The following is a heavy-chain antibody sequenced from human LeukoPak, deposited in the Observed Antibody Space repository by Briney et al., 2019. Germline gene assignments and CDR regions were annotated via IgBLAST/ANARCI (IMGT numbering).Heavy chain of an antibody. CDR3: AKSSMVSTFFFDY. Sequence: GGSLRLSCAASGFTFSSFAMSWVRQAPGRGLEWVSTISGSGASTYYADSVKGRFTLSRDNSKNTLSLQMNSLRAEDTAVYYCAKSSMVSTFFFDYWGQGTLVAVSS. J-gene: IGHJ4*02. V-gene: IGHV3-23*01. CDR2: ISGSGAST. D-gene: IGHD5/OR15-5a*01. CDR1: GFTFSSFA.